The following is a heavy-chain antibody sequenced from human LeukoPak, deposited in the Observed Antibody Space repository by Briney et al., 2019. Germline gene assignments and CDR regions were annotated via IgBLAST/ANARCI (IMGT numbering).Heavy chain of an antibody. CDR2: ISRASEFI. J-gene: IGHJ5*02. V-gene: IGHV3-21*01. Sequence: GGSLRLSCEASGFNFNTYSMAWVRQAPGKGLEWVSIISRASEFIFYADSVKGRFTISRDNAKNSLYLQMNGLRAEDTAAYYCARGATDTTRWFDPWGQGTLVTVSS. CDR1: GFNFNTYS. CDR3: ARGATDTTRWFDP. D-gene: IGHD1-7*01.